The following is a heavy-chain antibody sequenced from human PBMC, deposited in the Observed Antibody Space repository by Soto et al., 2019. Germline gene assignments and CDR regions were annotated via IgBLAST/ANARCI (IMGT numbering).Heavy chain of an antibody. V-gene: IGHV5-10-1*01. D-gene: IGHD2-2*01. CDR2: IDPSDSYT. Sequence: GESLKISCTGSGYSFTSYWISWVRQMPGKGLEWMGRIDPSDSYTNYSPSFQGHVTISADKSISTAYLQWSSLKASDTAMYYCARPMEGYCSSTSCSDYYGMDVWGQGTTVTVSS. CDR1: GYSFTSYW. CDR3: ARPMEGYCSSTSCSDYYGMDV. J-gene: IGHJ6*02.